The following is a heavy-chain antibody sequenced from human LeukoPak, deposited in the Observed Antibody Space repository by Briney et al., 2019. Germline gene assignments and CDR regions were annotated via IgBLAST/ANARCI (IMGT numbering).Heavy chain of an antibody. V-gene: IGHV3-23*01. D-gene: IGHD3-10*01. CDR2: ISGSGATT. Sequence: HSGGSLRLSCAASGFTFSSCAMSWVRQAPGKGLEWVSGISGSGATTYYADSVKGRFTISRDNSKNTLYLQTNSLRAEDTAVYYCAKGIRGVYLTGFDFWGQGTLVTVSS. J-gene: IGHJ4*02. CDR3: AKGIRGVYLTGFDF. CDR1: GFTFSSCA.